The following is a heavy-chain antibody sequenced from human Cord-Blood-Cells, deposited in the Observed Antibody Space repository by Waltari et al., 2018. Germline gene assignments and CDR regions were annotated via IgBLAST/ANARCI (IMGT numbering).Heavy chain of an antibody. CDR3: ARAPDTAMVTYYYYYYMDV. CDR1: GYTFTGYY. D-gene: IGHD5-18*01. V-gene: IGHV1-2*02. CDR2: INPNSGGT. J-gene: IGHJ6*03. Sequence: QVQLVQSGAEVKKPGSSVKVSCTASGYTFTGYYMNWVRPAPGQGLEWMGLINPNSGGTNYAQKCQGRVTMTRDTSISTAYMELSRLRSDDTAVYYCARAPDTAMVTYYYYYYMDVWGKGTTVTVSS.